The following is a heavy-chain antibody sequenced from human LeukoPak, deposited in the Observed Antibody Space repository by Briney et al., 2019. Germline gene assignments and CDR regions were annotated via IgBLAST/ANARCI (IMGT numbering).Heavy chain of an antibody. Sequence: PGGSLRLSCAVSGFTFSNYGIHWVRQAPGKGLEWVAVISYDGSNKYYADSVKGRFAISRDNPKNTLSLQMNSLRAEDTAVYYCARGGLSGSLDYWGQGTLVTVSS. CDR3: ARGGLSGSLDY. J-gene: IGHJ4*02. V-gene: IGHV3-30*03. CDR1: GFTFSNYG. D-gene: IGHD1-26*01. CDR2: ISYDGSNK.